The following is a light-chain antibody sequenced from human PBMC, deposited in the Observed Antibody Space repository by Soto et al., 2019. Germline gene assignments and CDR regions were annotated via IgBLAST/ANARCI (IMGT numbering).Light chain of an antibody. J-gene: IGKJ4*01. CDR3: QQYNNLLS. CDR1: QDISNY. Sequence: DIQMTQSPSSLSASVGDRVTITCQASQDISNYLNWYQQKPGKAPKLLIYDASSLERGVPSRFSGSGYGTHFTFTISSLQPEDVATYYCQQYNNLLSFGGGTKVEI. V-gene: IGKV1-33*01. CDR2: DAS.